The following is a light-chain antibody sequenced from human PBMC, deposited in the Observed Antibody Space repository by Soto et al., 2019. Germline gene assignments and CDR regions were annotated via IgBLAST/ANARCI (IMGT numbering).Light chain of an antibody. J-gene: IGKJ4*01. CDR1: PDISNH. CDR3: QQYHNLPLT. CDR2: DAS. Sequence: DLQMTQSPSSLSASVGDRVIISCQASPDISNHLNWYQQKPGKAPKLLIYDASNLEIGVPSRFSGSGSGTYVTFTISSLQPEDIATYYCQQYHNLPLTFGGGTKVEIK. V-gene: IGKV1-33*01.